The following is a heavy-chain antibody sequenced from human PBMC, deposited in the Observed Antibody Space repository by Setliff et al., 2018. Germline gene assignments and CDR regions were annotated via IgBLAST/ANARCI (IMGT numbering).Heavy chain of an antibody. V-gene: IGHV3-30*02. CDR3: ARDGVSYGMDV. CDR1: GFVFGTYG. J-gene: IGHJ6*02. Sequence: GESLKISCAASGFVFGTYGMYWVRQAPGKGLDWVASVRFDGSYKVYADSVKGRFTISRDNSENTLFLQMNSLRAEDTAVYYCARDGVSYGMDVWGQGTTVTVSS. CDR2: VRFDGSYK.